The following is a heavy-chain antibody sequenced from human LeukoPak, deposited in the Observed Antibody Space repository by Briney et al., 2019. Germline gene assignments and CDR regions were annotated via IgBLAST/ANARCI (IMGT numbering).Heavy chain of an antibody. J-gene: IGHJ4*02. Sequence: EASVEVSCKASGYIFSDYYMHWVRQAPGQGLEWMGWINANRGGTNYAQRFQGRVTMTRDTSITIAYMELSRLKSDDTAVYYCARRYCSSTSCYYFDYWGQGTLVTVSS. V-gene: IGHV1-2*02. D-gene: IGHD2-2*01. CDR1: GYIFSDYY. CDR2: INANRGGT. CDR3: ARRYCSSTSCYYFDY.